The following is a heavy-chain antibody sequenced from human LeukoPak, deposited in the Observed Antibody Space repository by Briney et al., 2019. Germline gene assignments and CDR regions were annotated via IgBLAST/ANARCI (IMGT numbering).Heavy chain of an antibody. CDR1: GFTFDDYG. J-gene: IGHJ6*02. D-gene: IGHD2-21*01. Sequence: GGSLRLSCAASGFTFDDYGMSWVRQAPGKGLEWVSGINWNGGSTGYADSVKGRFTISRDNAKNSLYLQMNSLRAEDTAVYFCAKNGGDGKPYYYHMDVWGQGTTVTVSS. V-gene: IGHV3-20*04. CDR2: INWNGGST. CDR3: AKNGGDGKPYYYHMDV.